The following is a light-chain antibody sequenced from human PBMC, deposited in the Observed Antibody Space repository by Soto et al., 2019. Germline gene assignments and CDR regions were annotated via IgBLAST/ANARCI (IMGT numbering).Light chain of an antibody. CDR3: QQYDNSPGYT. CDR2: ATS. CDR1: QSVSSRD. Sequence: EIVLTQSPGTLSLSPGERATLSCRASQSVSSRDLAWYQQKPGQAPRPLIYATSSRAAGIPDRFSGSGSGPNFTLTISRLEPEDFAVYYWQQYDNSPGYTFGQGTKLEIK. J-gene: IGKJ2*01. V-gene: IGKV3-20*01.